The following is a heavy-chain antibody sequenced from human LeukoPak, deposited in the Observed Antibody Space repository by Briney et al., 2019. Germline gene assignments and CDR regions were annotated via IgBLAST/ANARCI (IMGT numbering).Heavy chain of an antibody. CDR2: INSDGSST. D-gene: IGHD3-3*01. Sequence: GGSLRLSCAASGFTFSSYWMHWVRQAPGKWLVWVSRINSDGSSTSYADSVKGRFTISRDNAKNTLYLQMNSLRAEDTAVYYRARDANYDFWSGYPDYWGQVTLVTVSS. CDR1: GFTFSSYW. V-gene: IGHV3-74*01. CDR3: ARDANYDFWSGYPDY. J-gene: IGHJ4*02.